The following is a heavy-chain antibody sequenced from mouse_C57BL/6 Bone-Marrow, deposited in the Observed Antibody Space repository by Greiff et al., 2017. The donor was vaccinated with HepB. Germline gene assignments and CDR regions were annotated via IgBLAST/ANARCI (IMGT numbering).Heavy chain of an antibody. J-gene: IGHJ1*03. D-gene: IGHD1-1*01. CDR3: AREDYCGSSYDLYLDF. V-gene: IGHV1-72*01. CDR1: GYTFTSYW. CDR2: IDPNSGGT. Sequence: QVQLQQPGAELVKPGASVKLSCKASGYTFTSYWMHWVKQRPGRGLEWIGRIDPNSGGTKYNEKFKSKATLTVDKPSSTVYLQLSSLKSEDSAVYYCAREDYCGSSYDLYLDFWGTGTTVTVSS.